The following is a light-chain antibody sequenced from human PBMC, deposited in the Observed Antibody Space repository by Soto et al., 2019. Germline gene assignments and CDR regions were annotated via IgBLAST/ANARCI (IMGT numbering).Light chain of an antibody. CDR3: QKYYGTPLT. CDR2: WAS. V-gene: IGKV4-1*01. J-gene: IGKJ2*01. CDR1: QSVLYSSNNKNY. Sequence: DIVMTQSPDSLAVSLGERATINCKSSQSVLYSSNNKNYLAWYQQKPGQPPKLLIYWASTRESGVPDRFSGSGSGTDFTLTISSLQAEDVAVYYCQKYYGTPLTFGQGTKLEIK.